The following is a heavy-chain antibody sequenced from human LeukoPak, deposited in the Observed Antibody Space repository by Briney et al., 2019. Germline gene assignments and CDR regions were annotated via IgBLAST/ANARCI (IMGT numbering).Heavy chain of an antibody. D-gene: IGHD1-26*01. V-gene: IGHV4-59*01. CDR3: ARWSTGSYNNWFDP. J-gene: IGHJ5*02. Sequence: PSETLSLTSTVSGGSISSYYWSWIRQPPGKGLEWIGYIYYSGSTNYNPSLNSRVTVSVDTSKNHFSLKLSSVTAADTAVYYCARWSTGSYNNWFDPWGQRTLVTVSS. CDR2: IYYSGST. CDR1: GGSISSYY.